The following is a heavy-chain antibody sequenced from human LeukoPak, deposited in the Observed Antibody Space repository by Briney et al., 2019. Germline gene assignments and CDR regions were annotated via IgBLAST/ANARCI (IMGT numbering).Heavy chain of an antibody. CDR2: INPSGGST. V-gene: IGHV1-46*01. J-gene: IGHJ4*02. CDR1: GYTFTSYY. Sequence: ASVKVSCKASGYTFTSYYMHWVRQAPGQGLEWMGIINPSGGSTSYAQKFQGRVTMTTDTSTSTAYMELRSLRSDDTAVYYCARVPRGNFDYWGQGTLVTVSS. CDR3: ARVPRGNFDY. D-gene: IGHD3-10*01.